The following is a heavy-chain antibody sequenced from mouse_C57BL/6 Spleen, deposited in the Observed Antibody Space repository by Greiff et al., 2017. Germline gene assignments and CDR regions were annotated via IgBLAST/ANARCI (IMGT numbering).Heavy chain of an antibody. V-gene: IGHV1-9*01. J-gene: IGHJ3*01. CDR2: ILPGSGRT. CDR1: GYTFIGYW. D-gene: IGHD3-2*02. Sequence: QVQLQQSGAELMKPVASVKLSRKATGYTFIGYWIEWVKQRPGHGLEWIGEILPGSGRTNYNEKFKGKATFTADTSSNTVYMQLSSLTTEDSAIYYCARGDCAGPAFAYWGQGTLVTVSA. CDR3: ARGDCAGPAFAY.